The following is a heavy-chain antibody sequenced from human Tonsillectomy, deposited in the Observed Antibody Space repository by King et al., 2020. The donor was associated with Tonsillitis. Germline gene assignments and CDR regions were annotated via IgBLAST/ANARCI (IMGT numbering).Heavy chain of an antibody. CDR3: GRGVGDGHNYFDY. V-gene: IGHV4-39*02. CDR1: GGSISRSSYY. CDR2: ICYSGST. J-gene: IGHJ4*02. D-gene: IGHD5-24*01. Sequence: QLQESGPGLVKPSETLSLTCTVSGGSISRSSYYWGWIRQPPGKGLGWIGSICYSGSTYYNPSLKSRVTISVDTSKNHFSLKLSSVTAADTAVYYCGRGVGDGHNYFDYWGQGTLVTVSS.